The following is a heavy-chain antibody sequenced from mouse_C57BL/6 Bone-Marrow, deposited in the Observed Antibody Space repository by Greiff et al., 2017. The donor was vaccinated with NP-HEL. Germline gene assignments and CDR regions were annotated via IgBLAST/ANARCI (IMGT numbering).Heavy chain of an antibody. CDR1: GFNIKDDY. CDR3: TSLLWSSMDY. Sequence: VQLQQSGAELVRPGASVKLSCTASGFNIKDDYMHWVKQRPEQGLEWIGWIDPENGDTESASKFQGKATITADTSSNTAYLQLSSLTSEDTAVYYCTSLLWSSMDYWGQGTSVTVSS. D-gene: IGHD2-1*01. CDR2: IDPENGDT. J-gene: IGHJ4*01. V-gene: IGHV14-4*01.